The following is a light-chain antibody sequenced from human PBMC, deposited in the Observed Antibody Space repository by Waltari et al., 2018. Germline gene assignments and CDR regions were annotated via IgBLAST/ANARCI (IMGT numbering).Light chain of an antibody. J-gene: IGKJ4*01. CDR1: QSVATY. CDR2: DAS. Sequence: SCRTRQSVATYFALNQQRPGQSPRLLNYDASYRATGIPARFIGSAAATDFTLTISSLQPEDFAVYYCQQRRNWPLTFGGGTRVEI. V-gene: IGKV3-11*01. CDR3: QQRRNWPLT.